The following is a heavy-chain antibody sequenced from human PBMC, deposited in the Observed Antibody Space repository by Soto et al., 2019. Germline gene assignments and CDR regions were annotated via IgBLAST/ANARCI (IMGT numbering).Heavy chain of an antibody. D-gene: IGHD3-10*01. J-gene: IGHJ6*02. CDR1: GFTFSSYG. Sequence: VQLVESGGGVVQPGRSLRLSCAASGFTFSSYGMHWVRQAAGKGLDWVAVIWYDGSNKYYADSVKGRFTISRDNSKNTLYLQMNSLRAEDTAVYYCARDLGDYGPGKGGLDVWGQGTTVTVSS. CDR3: ARDLGDYGPGKGGLDV. V-gene: IGHV3-33*01. CDR2: IWYDGSNK.